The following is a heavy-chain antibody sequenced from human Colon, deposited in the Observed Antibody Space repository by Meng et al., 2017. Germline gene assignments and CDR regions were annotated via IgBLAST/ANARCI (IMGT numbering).Heavy chain of an antibody. CDR3: ARGVGAFV. J-gene: IGHJ4*02. Sequence: SETLSLTCTVSGGSISGYMWSCIRQPPGKGLEWLGYISYTGNTNHNPSLRGRVTMSVDTSKNQFSRTLTSVTAADTAVNYGARGVGAFVWGQGTLVTVSS. D-gene: IGHD1-26*01. CDR2: ISYTGNT. V-gene: IGHV4-59*01. CDR1: GGSISGYM.